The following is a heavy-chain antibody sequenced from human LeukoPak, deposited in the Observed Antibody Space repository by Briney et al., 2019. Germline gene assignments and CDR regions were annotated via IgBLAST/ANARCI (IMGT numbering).Heavy chain of an antibody. CDR1: GGSISTTSTY. D-gene: IGHD6-13*01. CDR3: ARSIAGDGPTHNWFGP. Sequence: PSETLSLTCTVSGGSISTTSTYWGWIRQPPGKGLEWIGSIYYSGTTYYNPSLKSRVTIFVDTSKNQFSLKLSSVTAAGMATYYCARSIAGDGPTHNWFGPWGQGALVTVSS. CDR2: IYYSGTT. V-gene: IGHV4-39*01. J-gene: IGHJ5*02.